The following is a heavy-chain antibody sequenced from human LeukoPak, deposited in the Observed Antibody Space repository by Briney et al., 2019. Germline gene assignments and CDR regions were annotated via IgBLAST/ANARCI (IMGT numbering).Heavy chain of an antibody. D-gene: IGHD3-16*01. CDR2: TYYRSTWYY. V-gene: IGHV6-1*01. Sequence: SQTLSLTCAISGDSVSSNSAAWTWIRQSPSRGLEWLGRTYYRSTWYYEYSVSVESRITINPETSKNQFSLQVNSVSPGDTAVYYCAREELGFDHWGQGTLVTVSS. CDR1: GDSVSSNSAA. J-gene: IGHJ4*02. CDR3: AREELGFDH.